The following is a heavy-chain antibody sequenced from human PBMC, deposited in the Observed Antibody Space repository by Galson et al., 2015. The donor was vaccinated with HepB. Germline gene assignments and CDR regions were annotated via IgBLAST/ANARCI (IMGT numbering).Heavy chain of an antibody. CDR1: GVTFHTYG. J-gene: IGHJ4*02. D-gene: IGHD3-3*01. V-gene: IGHV3-30*18. CDR3: VKVGVKYNTIYYGFDY. CDR2: ISYVVNKQ. Sequence: SLRLSCAASGVTFHTYGMHLVRQAPGKGLEWVALISYVVNKQYYADSVMGRFTIFRDNSKNTWYLLMSSLRVADTAVYYCVKVGVKYNTIYYGFDYWGRGTLVTVSS.